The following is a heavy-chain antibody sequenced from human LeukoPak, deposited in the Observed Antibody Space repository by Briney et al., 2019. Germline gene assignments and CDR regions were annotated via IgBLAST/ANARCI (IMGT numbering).Heavy chain of an antibody. CDR1: DGSIRSYY. D-gene: IGHD3-16*01. J-gene: IGHJ4*02. Sequence: KTSETLSLTCTVSDGSIRSYYCSWIRQSPGKGLEWIGYIYYTESTDYNPSLKSRVTISIDTSKNQFSLKLSSVTAADTAVYYCAREVGGSYYGYWGQGTLVTVSS. V-gene: IGHV4-59*01. CDR3: AREVGGSYYGY. CDR2: IYYTEST.